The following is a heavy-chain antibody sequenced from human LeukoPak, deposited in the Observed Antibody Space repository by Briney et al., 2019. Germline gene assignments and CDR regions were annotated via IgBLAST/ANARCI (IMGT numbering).Heavy chain of an antibody. Sequence: GGSLRLSCAASGFTFSSYSMNWVRQAPGKGLEWVSSISSSSSYIYYADSVKGRFTISRDNAKNSLYLQMNSLRAEDTAVYYCARVPPTACCSGGSCYLLGGAFDIWGQGTMVTVSS. D-gene: IGHD2-15*01. J-gene: IGHJ3*02. CDR2: ISSSSSYI. V-gene: IGHV3-21*01. CDR1: GFTFSSYS. CDR3: ARVPPTACCSGGSCYLLGGAFDI.